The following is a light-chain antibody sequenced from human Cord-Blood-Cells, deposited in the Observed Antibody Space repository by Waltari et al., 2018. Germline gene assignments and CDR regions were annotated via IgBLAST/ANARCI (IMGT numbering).Light chain of an antibody. CDR2: EGS. Sequence: QSALTQPASVSGSPGQSINIPCTGTSSDVGSYNLISWYQQHPGKAPKLMIYEGSKRPSGVSNRFSGSKSGNTASLTISGLQAEDEADYYCCSYAGSSTYVFGTGTKVTVL. CDR1: SSDVGSYNL. J-gene: IGLJ1*01. V-gene: IGLV2-23*01. CDR3: CSYAGSSTYV.